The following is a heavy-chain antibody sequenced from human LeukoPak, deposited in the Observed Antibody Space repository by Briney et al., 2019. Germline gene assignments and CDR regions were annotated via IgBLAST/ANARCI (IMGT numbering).Heavy chain of an antibody. CDR3: AREAGTTSSLVY. CDR1: GYTFTSSA. Sequence: VASVKVSCKASGYTFTSSAITWVRQAPGQGLEWMGWISAYNGNTNYAQKLQGRVTMTTDTSTTTAYMELRSLRSDDTAVCYCAREAGTTSSLVYWGQGTLVTVSS. D-gene: IGHD1-7*01. V-gene: IGHV1-18*01. J-gene: IGHJ4*02. CDR2: ISAYNGNT.